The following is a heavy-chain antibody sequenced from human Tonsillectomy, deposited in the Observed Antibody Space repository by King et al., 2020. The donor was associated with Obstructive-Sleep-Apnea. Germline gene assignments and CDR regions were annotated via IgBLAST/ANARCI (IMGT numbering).Heavy chain of an antibody. CDR1: GASVSSFY. CDR2: MYTSGST. J-gene: IGHJ6*02. CDR3: ARVGETIYYYYGMDV. Sequence: VQLQESGPGLVEPSETLSLTCSVSGASVSSFYWSWIRQPAGKGLEWIGRMYTSGSTDYNPSLKSRVTMSVDTSKNQFSLKLTPVTAADTAVYYCARVGETIYYYYGMDVWGHGTTVTVSS. V-gene: IGHV4-4*07. D-gene: IGHD1-26*01.